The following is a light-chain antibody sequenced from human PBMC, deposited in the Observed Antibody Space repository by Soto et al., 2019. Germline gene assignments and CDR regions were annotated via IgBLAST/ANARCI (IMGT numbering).Light chain of an antibody. CDR1: EHVDRY. V-gene: IGKV1-39*01. J-gene: IGKJ1*01. Sequence: DIQVTQSPSSLSSSVVSRGTITCRGSEHVDRYVNWYQQIPGKAPSLLISAASTLQSGVPSRFRGSGSVTTFTLTIDSLQPEDFAMYYCQQTYSTPPTFGQGTKVDIK. CDR3: QQTYSTPPT. CDR2: AAS.